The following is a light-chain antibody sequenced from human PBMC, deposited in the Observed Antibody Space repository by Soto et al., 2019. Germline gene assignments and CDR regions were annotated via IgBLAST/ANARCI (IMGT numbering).Light chain of an antibody. V-gene: IGKV1-39*01. Sequence: DIQMTQSPSSLSASVGDRVTITCRASQSLSNYLNWYQQKPGKALKPLIYAASSLQSGVPSRFSGSGSGTDFTLTISSLQPEDFATYYCQESYITPWTFGQGTKVDIK. CDR1: QSLSNY. CDR3: QESYITPWT. CDR2: AAS. J-gene: IGKJ1*01.